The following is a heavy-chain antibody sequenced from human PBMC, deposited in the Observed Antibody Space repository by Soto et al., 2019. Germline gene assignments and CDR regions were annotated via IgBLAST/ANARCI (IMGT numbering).Heavy chain of an antibody. Sequence: ASVKVSCKASGYTLTGYYMHWVRQAPGQGLEWMGWINPNSGGTNYAQKFQGRVTMTRDTSISTAYMELSRLRSDDTAVYYCARLGYCTNGVCPRAYGMDVWGQGTTVTV. CDR3: ARLGYCTNGVCPRAYGMDV. CDR2: INPNSGGT. V-gene: IGHV1-2*02. J-gene: IGHJ6*02. CDR1: GYTLTGYY. D-gene: IGHD2-8*01.